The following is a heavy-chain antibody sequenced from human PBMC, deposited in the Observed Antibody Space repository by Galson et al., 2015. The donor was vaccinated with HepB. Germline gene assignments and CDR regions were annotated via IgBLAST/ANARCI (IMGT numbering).Heavy chain of an antibody. V-gene: IGHV3-23*01. CDR3: AKLIVPWEQHQIDY. CDR1: GFAFSNFA. Sequence: SLRLSCAASGFAFSNFAMSWVRQAPGKGLEWVSAISGSGVSTYYADSVKGRFTLSRDNSKNTLYLQMNSLRVEDTAVYFCAKLIVPWEQHQIDYWGQGNLVTVSP. J-gene: IGHJ4*02. D-gene: IGHD1-26*01. CDR2: ISGSGVST.